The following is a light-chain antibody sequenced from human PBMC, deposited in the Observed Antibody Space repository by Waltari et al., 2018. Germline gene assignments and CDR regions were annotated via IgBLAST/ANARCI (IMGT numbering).Light chain of an antibody. J-gene: IGLJ2*01. V-gene: IGLV2-14*03. CDR2: DVA. CDR3: SSYTTRSILL. Sequence: QSALTQPVSVSGSPGQSITISCTGTSSDVGAYNYVAWYQQHPNKAPKVIIYDVANRPFGVSNRFSGSKSGSTASLTISGLQTEDEAYYYCSSYTTRSILLFGGGTKVTVL. CDR1: SSDVGAYNY.